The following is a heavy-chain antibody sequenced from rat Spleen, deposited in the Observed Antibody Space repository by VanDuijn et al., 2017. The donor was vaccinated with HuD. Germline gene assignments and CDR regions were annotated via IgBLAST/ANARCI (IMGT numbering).Heavy chain of an antibody. D-gene: IGHD1-2*01. CDR3: ARGGIYDY. CDR2: IFYDGSST. V-gene: IGHV5-7*01. CDR1: GFTFSDYN. Sequence: EVQLVESGGGLVQPGRSLKLSCAASGFTFSDYNMAWVRQAPKKGLEWVATIFYDGSSTYYRDSVKGRFTISRDNAKSTLYLQMDSLRSEDTATYYCARGGIYDYWGQGVMVTVSS. J-gene: IGHJ2*01.